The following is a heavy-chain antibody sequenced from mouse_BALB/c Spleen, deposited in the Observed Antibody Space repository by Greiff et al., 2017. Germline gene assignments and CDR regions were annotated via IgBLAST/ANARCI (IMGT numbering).Heavy chain of an antibody. V-gene: IGHV14-3*02. CDR2: IDPANGNT. CDR1: GFNIKDTY. D-gene: IGHD2-1*01. J-gene: IGHJ2*01. Sequence: EVQLKESGAELVKPGASVKLSCTASGFNIKDTYMHWVKQRPEQGLEWIGRIDPANGNTKYDPKFQGKATITADTSSNTAYLQLSSLTSEDTAVYYCAYGNYFDYWGQGTTLTVSS. CDR3: AYGNYFDY.